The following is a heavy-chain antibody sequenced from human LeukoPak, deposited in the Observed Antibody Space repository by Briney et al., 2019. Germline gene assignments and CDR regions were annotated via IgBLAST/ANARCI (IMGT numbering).Heavy chain of an antibody. CDR3: AKDLDIVATITGN. CDR1: GFTFGSYA. Sequence: RPGGSLRLSCAASGFTFGSYAMSWVRQAPGKGLEWVSGVSGSGGSTYYADSVKGRFTISRDNSKNTLYLQMNSLRAEDTAVYYCAKDLDIVATITGNWGQGTLVTVSS. D-gene: IGHD5-12*01. V-gene: IGHV3-23*01. J-gene: IGHJ4*02. CDR2: VSGSGGST.